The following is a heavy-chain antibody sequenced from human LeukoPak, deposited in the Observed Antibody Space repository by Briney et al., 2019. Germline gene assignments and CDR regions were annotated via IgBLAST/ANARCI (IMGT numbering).Heavy chain of an antibody. CDR2: ISGSGGST. Sequence: GGSLRLSCAASGFTFSSYAMSWVRQAPAKGLEWVSAISGSGGSTYYADSVKGRFTISRDNSKNTLYLQMNSLRAEDTAVYYCAKVDGSSWEFDYWGQGTLVTVSS. CDR1: GFTFSSYA. J-gene: IGHJ4*02. CDR3: AKVDGSSWEFDY. V-gene: IGHV3-23*01. D-gene: IGHD6-13*01.